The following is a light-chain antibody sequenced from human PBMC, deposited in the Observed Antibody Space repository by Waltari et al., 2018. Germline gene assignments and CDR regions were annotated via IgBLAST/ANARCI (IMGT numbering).Light chain of an antibody. CDR3: QQRTDRPPVT. CDR2: DAS. J-gene: IGKJ1*01. CDR1: QRVSVY. V-gene: IGKV3-11*01. Sequence: EVVLTQSPATLSLSPGERATLSGRASQRVSVYLAWYQQTPGQAPRLLIYDASDRATGVPARFSGSGSGTDFTLTISSLEPEDFAVYYCQQRTDRPPVTFGQGTRVEMK.